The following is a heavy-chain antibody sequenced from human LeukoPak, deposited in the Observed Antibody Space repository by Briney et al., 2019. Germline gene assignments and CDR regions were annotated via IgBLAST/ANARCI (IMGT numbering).Heavy chain of an antibody. CDR3: ARAPRDRGYCGATSCFEYMDV. Sequence: SETLSLTCTVSGASFSSYHWSWLRQPPGKGLEWIAYIFYNGNTKYNPSLKSRVTISVDTSKTQFSLKVTSVTAADTAVYYCARAPRDRGYCGATSCFEYMDVWGRGTTVTISS. D-gene: IGHD2-2*01. CDR2: IFYNGNT. V-gene: IGHV4-59*01. J-gene: IGHJ6*03. CDR1: GASFSSYH.